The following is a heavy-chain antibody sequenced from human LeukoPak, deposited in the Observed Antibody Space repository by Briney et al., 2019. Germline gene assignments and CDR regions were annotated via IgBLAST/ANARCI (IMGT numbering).Heavy chain of an antibody. CDR1: GGTFSSYA. J-gene: IGHJ3*02. Sequence: ASVKVSCKASGGTFSSYAISWVRQAPGQGLEWMGGIIPIFGTANYAQKFQGRVTITADKSTSTAYMELSSLRSEDTAVYYCASELLRRAFDIWGQGTMVTVSS. CDR2: IIPIFGTA. V-gene: IGHV1-69*06. D-gene: IGHD1-26*01. CDR3: ASELLRRAFDI.